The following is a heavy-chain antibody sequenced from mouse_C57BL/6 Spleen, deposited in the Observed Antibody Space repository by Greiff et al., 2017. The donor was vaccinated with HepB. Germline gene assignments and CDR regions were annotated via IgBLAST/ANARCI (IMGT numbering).Heavy chain of an antibody. D-gene: IGHD2-5*01. V-gene: IGHV1-64*01. CDR3: ARRAYYSNHEVFDY. J-gene: IGHJ2*01. Sequence: QVQLQQPGAELVKPGASVKLSCKASGYTFTSYWMHWVKQRPGQGLEWIGMIHPNSGSTNYNEKFKSKATLTVDKSSSTAYMQLSSLTSEDSAVYYCARRAYYSNHEVFDYWGQGTTLTVSS. CDR1: GYTFTSYW. CDR2: IHPNSGST.